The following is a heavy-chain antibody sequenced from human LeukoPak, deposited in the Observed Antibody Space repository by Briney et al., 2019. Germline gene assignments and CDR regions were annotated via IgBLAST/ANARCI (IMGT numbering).Heavy chain of an antibody. CDR2: VKQDGSEK. Sequence: GGSLRLSCAASGFTFSSYWMSWVRQAPGKGLEWVANVKQDGSEKYYVDSVKGRFTISRDNAKNSLYLQMNSLRAEDTAVYYCARQYSSGWYSRASYAFDIWGQGTMVTVSS. D-gene: IGHD6-19*01. CDR3: ARQYSSGWYSRASYAFDI. V-gene: IGHV3-7*01. J-gene: IGHJ3*02. CDR1: GFTFSSYW.